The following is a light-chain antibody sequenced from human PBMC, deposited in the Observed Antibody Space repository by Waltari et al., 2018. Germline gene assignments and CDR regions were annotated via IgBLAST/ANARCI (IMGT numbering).Light chain of an antibody. V-gene: IGKV3-20*01. CDR2: GAS. CDR3: QHYDGLVVT. CDR1: QSVTSIA. Sequence: ETVLKQSPGTLSLSPGERATLTCRASQSVTSIALSWYQQKPGQAPSLLIYGASRRATGIPDRFSGSGSGTDFTLTISRLEPEDFAVYYCQHYDGLVVTFGGGTKVEI. J-gene: IGKJ4*01.